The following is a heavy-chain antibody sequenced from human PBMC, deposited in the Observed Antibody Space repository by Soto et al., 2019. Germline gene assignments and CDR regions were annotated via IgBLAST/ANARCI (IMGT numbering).Heavy chain of an antibody. CDR1: SGSISSGEYY. CDR3: ARGRFGEIHDY. J-gene: IGHJ4*02. D-gene: IGHD3-10*01. Sequence: SETLSLTCTVSSGSISSGEYYWSWLRQPPGKGLEWIGYIFSSGSTHYNASLKSRLTISVDTSQNQFSLQLTSVTATDTAVYYCARGRFGEIHDYWGQGTLVTVSS. CDR2: IFSSGST. V-gene: IGHV4-30-4*01.